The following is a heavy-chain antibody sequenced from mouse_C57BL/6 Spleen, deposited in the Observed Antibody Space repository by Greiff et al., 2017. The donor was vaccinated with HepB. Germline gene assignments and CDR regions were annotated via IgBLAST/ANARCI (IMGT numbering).Heavy chain of an antibody. CDR2: ISSGSSTI. V-gene: IGHV5-17*01. CDR3: ARTYYGNSLYYAMDY. J-gene: IGHJ4*01. D-gene: IGHD2-10*01. Sequence: EVQRVESGGGLVKPGGSLKLSCAASGFTFSDYGMHWVRQAPEKGLEWVAYISSGSSTIYYADTVKGRFTISRDNAKNTLFLQMTSLRSEDTAMYYCARTYYGNSLYYAMDYWGQGTSVTVSS. CDR1: GFTFSDYG.